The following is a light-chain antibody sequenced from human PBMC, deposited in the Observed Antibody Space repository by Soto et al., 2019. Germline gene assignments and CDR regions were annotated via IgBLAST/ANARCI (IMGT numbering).Light chain of an antibody. CDR3: SVYTRTSTYV. J-gene: IGLJ1*01. Sequence: QSVLTQPPSVSGSPGQSVTISSSGTIDDVTAYYRVSWYQQTPGTAPKLMIYDVSNRPSGVPDRFSGSRSGNTASLTISGLQAEDEGDYYCSVYTRTSTYVFGTGTKVTVL. CDR1: IDDVTAYYR. V-gene: IGLV2-18*01. CDR2: DVS.